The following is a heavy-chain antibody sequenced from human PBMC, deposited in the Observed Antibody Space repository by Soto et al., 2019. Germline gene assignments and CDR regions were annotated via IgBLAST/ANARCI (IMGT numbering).Heavy chain of an antibody. J-gene: IGHJ6*02. V-gene: IGHV4-34*01. D-gene: IGHD2-15*01. CDR1: GGAVSGYY. Sequence: SETLSLTCAVYGGAVSGYYWSWIRQPPGKGLEWIGEINPSGSTNYNPSLKIRVTISVDTSKNHFSLKLSSVTAADTAVYYCAREYCSGGSCQSPSSMDYWGQGPTVTVSS. CDR3: AREYCSGGSCQSPSSMDY. CDR2: INPSGST.